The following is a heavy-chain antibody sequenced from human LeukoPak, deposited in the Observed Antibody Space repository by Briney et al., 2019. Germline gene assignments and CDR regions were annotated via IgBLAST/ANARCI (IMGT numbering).Heavy chain of an antibody. Sequence: ASVKVSCKASGYTFIGYYMHWVRQAPGQGLEWMGWINPNSGGTNYAQKFQGRVTMTRDTSISTAYMELRRLRSDDTAVYYCARGDAAIIEASFDPWGQGTLVTVS. J-gene: IGHJ5*02. V-gene: IGHV1-2*02. CDR2: INPNSGGT. CDR3: ARGDAAIIEASFDP. D-gene: IGHD5-18*01. CDR1: GYTFIGYY.